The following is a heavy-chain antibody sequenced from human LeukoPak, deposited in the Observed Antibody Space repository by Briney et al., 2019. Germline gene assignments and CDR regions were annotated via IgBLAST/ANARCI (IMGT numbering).Heavy chain of an antibody. CDR3: AELGITMIGGV. J-gene: IGHJ6*04. D-gene: IGHD3-10*02. V-gene: IGHV3-7*01. Sequence: GESLRLSCAASGFSFSTYWMSWVRQAPGKGLEWVANINEDGSVKYYVGSVKGRFTISRDNAKNSLYLQMNSLRAEDTAVYYCAELGITMIGGVWGKGTTVTISS. CDR2: INEDGSVK. CDR1: GFSFSTYW.